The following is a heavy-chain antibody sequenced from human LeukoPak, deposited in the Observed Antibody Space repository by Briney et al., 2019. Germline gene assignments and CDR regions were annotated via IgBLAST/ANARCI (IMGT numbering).Heavy chain of an antibody. Sequence: GGSLRLSCSASGFTFSSYAMSWVRQAPGKGLEWVSAISGSGGSTYYADSVKGRFTISRDNSKNTLYLQMNSLRAEDTAVYYCAKDIYDSSGYYCFDAFDIWGQGTMVTVSS. CDR3: AKDIYDSSGYYCFDAFDI. D-gene: IGHD3-22*01. V-gene: IGHV3-23*01. J-gene: IGHJ3*02. CDR1: GFTFSSYA. CDR2: ISGSGGST.